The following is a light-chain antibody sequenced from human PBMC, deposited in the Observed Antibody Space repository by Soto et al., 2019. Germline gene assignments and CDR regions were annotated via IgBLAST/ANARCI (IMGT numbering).Light chain of an antibody. J-gene: IGKJ3*01. Sequence: EIVLTQSPGTLSLSPGERATLSCRASQSVSSNYLAWYQQKLGQAPRLLIYGASSRATGIPDRFGGSGSGRDFTLTISRLEPEDFAVYYCQQYGTSRLTFGPGTKVDIK. CDR2: GAS. CDR3: QQYGTSRLT. V-gene: IGKV3-20*01. CDR1: QSVSSNY.